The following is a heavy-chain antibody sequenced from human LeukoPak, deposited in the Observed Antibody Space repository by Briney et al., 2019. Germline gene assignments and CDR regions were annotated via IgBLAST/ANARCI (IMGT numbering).Heavy chain of an antibody. CDR2: INPSGGST. CDR1: GYTFTSYY. J-gene: IGHJ3*02. CDR3: AIILWSSGYYYGGDAFDI. V-gene: IGHV1-46*01. D-gene: IGHD3-22*01. Sequence: ASVKVSCKASGYTFTSYYMHWVRQAPGQGVERMGIINPSGGSTSYAQKFQGRVTMTRDTSTSTVYMELSSLRSEDTAVYYCAIILWSSGYYYGGDAFDIWGQGTMVTVSS.